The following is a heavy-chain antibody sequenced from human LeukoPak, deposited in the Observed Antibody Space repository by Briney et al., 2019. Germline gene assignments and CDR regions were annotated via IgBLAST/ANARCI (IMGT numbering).Heavy chain of an antibody. V-gene: IGHV4-4*02. CDR1: GGSISTTNW. CDR3: AREGGPYRPLDY. Sequence: PSETLSLTCGVPGGSISTTNWWTWVRQPPGEGLEWIGEVHLSGRTHYNPSLESRVTMSVDMSENHISLRLTSVTVADTAVYYCAREGGPYRPLDYSGQGTLVTVSS. CDR2: VHLSGRT. J-gene: IGHJ4*02.